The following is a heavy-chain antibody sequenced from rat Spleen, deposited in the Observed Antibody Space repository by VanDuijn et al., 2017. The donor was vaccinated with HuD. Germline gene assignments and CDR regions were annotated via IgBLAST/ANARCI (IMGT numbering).Heavy chain of an antibody. D-gene: IGHD1-11*01. Sequence: EVQLVESGGGLVQPGRSLKLSCAASGFTFSNYDMAWVRQAPTKGLEWVASISPSGGSTYYRDSGKGRFTVSRDNAKSTLYLQMDSLRSEDTATYYCARQLTTEASFDYWGQGVMVTVSS. J-gene: IGHJ2*01. CDR2: ISPSGGST. V-gene: IGHV5-25*01. CDR3: ARQLTTEASFDY. CDR1: GFTFSNYD.